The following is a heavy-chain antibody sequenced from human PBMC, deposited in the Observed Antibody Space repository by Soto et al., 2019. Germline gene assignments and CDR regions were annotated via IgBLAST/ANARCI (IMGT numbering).Heavy chain of an antibody. V-gene: IGHV4-59*08. Sequence: SETLSLTCTVSGGSISSYYWSWIRQPPGKGLEWIGYIYYNVNTNYNPSLKSRVTISVDTSKNQFSLKLSSVTAADTAVYYCARLITMSAFDIWGQGTMVTVSS. J-gene: IGHJ3*02. CDR1: GGSISSYY. CDR2: IYYNVNT. D-gene: IGHD3-10*02. CDR3: ARLITMSAFDI.